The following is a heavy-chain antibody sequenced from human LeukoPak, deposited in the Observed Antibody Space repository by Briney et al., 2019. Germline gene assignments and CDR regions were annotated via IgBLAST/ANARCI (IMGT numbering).Heavy chain of an antibody. CDR1: GFTFSDYY. Sequence: VGSLRLSCAASGFTFSDYYMSWIRQAPGKGLEWVSYISSSGSTIYYADSVKGRFTISRDNAKNSLYLQMNSLRAEDTAVYYCARDEGARRYYYYYYYMDVWGKGTTVTVSS. CDR3: ARDEGARRYYYYYYYMDV. CDR2: ISSSGSTI. V-gene: IGHV3-11*01. D-gene: IGHD1-26*01. J-gene: IGHJ6*03.